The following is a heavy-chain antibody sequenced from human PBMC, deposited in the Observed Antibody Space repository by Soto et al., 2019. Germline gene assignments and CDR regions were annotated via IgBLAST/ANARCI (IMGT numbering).Heavy chain of an antibody. Sequence: EASLRLSCAASGFTFSSYWMSWVRQAPGKGLELVANIKQDGSEKYYVDSVKGRFTISRDNAKNSLYLKMNSLRAEDTAVYYCARDPRIWGYCYGMDVWGQGTTVTVSS. CDR3: ARDPRIWGYCYGMDV. D-gene: IGHD3-16*01. J-gene: IGHJ6*02. CDR2: IKQDGSEK. V-gene: IGHV3-7*01. CDR1: GFTFSSYW.